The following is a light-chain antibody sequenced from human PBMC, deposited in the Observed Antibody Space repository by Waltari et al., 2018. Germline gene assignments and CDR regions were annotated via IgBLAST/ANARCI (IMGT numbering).Light chain of an antibody. CDR2: AAS. V-gene: IGKV1-6*01. CDR3: LQDYNCPLT. Sequence: IQMTPSSSSLHASVRATVTITCRASQGIRTDLGWYQQKPGKAPKLLIYAASSLQSGVPSRFSGSGSGTDFTLTISSLQPEDFATYYCLQDYNCPLTFGGGTKVEIK. CDR1: QGIRTD. J-gene: IGKJ4*02.